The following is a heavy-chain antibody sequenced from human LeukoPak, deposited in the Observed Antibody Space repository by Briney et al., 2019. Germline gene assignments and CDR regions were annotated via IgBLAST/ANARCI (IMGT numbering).Heavy chain of an antibody. D-gene: IGHD3-9*01. CDR3: EKGAYDILTGYLFDY. CDR2: IIPFFGTA. J-gene: IGHJ4*02. Sequence: GASVKVSCKASGGTFSSYAISWVRQAPGQGLEWMGGIIPFFGTANYAQKFQGRVTITADESTSTAYMELSSLRSEDTVVYYCEKGAYDILTGYLFDYWGQGTLVTVSS. V-gene: IGHV1-69*13. CDR1: GGTFSSYA.